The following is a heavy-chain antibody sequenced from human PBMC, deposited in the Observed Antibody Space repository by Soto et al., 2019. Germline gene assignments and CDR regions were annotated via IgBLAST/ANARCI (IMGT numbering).Heavy chain of an antibody. J-gene: IGHJ4*02. Sequence: SETLSLTCTVSGGSISSGGYYWSWIRQHPGKGLEWIGYIYYSGSTLYTPSLRSRVTISVDTSKNQFSLKLASVAAADTATYFCARLQAAVPHYWGQGTLVTVSS. D-gene: IGHD6-13*01. CDR2: IYYSGST. V-gene: IGHV4-31*03. CDR3: ARLQAAVPHY. CDR1: GGSISSGGYY.